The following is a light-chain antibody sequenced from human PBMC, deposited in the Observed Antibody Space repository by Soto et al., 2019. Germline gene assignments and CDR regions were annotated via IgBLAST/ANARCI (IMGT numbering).Light chain of an antibody. CDR3: QQYNNWPPIT. CDR1: QSVNNN. J-gene: IGKJ5*01. V-gene: IGKV3-15*01. CDR2: GAS. Sequence: TLMTQSPATLSVSPGERATLSCRAGQSVNNNLAWYHQKLGQAPRVLIYGASTRATGIPARFSGSGSGTEFTLTISSLQSEDFAVYYCQQYNNWPPITFGQGTRLEIK.